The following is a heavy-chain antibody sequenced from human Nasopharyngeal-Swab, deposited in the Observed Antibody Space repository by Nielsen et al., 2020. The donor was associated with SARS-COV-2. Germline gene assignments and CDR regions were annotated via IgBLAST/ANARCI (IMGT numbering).Heavy chain of an antibody. J-gene: IGHJ4*02. Sequence: WIRQPPGKALEWFALIYWNDDKRYSPSLKSRLTITKDTSKNQVVLTMTNMDPVDTATYYCAHRTYYYDSSGYYYVWDFDYWGQGTLVTVSS. V-gene: IGHV2-5*01. CDR2: IYWNDDK. D-gene: IGHD3-22*01. CDR3: AHRTYYYDSSGYYYVWDFDY.